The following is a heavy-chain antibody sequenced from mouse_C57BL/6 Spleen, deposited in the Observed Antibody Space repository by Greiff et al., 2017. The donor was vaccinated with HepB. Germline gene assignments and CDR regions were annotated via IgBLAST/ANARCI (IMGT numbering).Heavy chain of an antibody. V-gene: IGHV1-80*01. D-gene: IGHD1-1*01. J-gene: IGHJ1*03. CDR3: ARSNYGSSSYWYFDV. CDR1: GYAFSSYW. CDR2: IYPGDGDT. Sequence: VKLMESGAELVKPGASVKISCKASGYAFSSYWMNWVKQRPGKGLEWIGQIYPGDGDTNYNGKFKGKATLTADKSSSTAYMQLSSLTSEDSAVYFCARSNYGSSSYWYFDVWGTGTTVTVSS.